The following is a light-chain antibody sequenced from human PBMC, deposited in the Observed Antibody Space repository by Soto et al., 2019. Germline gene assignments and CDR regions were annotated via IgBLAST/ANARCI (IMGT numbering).Light chain of an antibody. CDR3: SSLTNADSHV. Sequence: QSVLTQPASVSVSPGQSITISCAGTSSDIGAYNYVSWYQQHPGKAPKLMIFEVTNRPSGVSNRFSGSKSGNTASLTISGLQAKDEADYYCSSLTNADSHVFGTGTK. V-gene: IGLV2-14*01. J-gene: IGLJ1*01. CDR2: EVT. CDR1: SSDIGAYNY.